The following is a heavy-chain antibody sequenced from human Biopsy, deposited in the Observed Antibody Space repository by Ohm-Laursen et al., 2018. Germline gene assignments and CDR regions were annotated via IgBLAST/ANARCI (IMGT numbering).Heavy chain of an antibody. D-gene: IGHD6-19*01. CDR2: ISPKSGDT. Sequence: SVKVSCKASGFSFTGYYIHWVRQAPGQGLEWMGWISPKSGDTNYAHKFQGNITMTRDTSMSTAYMGMSRLRCDDTAVYYCALQSVAQMKNFDYWGQGTLVTVSS. CDR1: GFSFTGYY. CDR3: ALQSVAQMKNFDY. J-gene: IGHJ4*02. V-gene: IGHV1-2*02.